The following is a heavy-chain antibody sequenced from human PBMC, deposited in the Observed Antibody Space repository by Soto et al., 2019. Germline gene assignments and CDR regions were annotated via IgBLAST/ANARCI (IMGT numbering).Heavy chain of an antibody. J-gene: IGHJ6*02. Sequence: SETLSLTCTVSGGSISSYYWSWIRQPPGKGLEWIGYIYYSGSTNYNPSLKSRVTISVDTSKNQFSLKLSSVTAADTAVYYCARVGGYENYYYYGMDVWGQGTTVTVFS. V-gene: IGHV4-59*01. CDR1: GGSISSYY. CDR2: IYYSGST. D-gene: IGHD5-12*01. CDR3: ARVGGYENYYYYGMDV.